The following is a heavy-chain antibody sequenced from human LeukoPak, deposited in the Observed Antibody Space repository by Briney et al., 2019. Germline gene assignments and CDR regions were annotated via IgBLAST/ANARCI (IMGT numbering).Heavy chain of an antibody. J-gene: IGHJ3*02. CDR2: INPSGGST. Sequence: RASVSVSCNASGYTFTSYYMRLVRQAPGQVLEWMGIINPSGGSTSYAQKFQGRVTMTRDMSTSTVYMELSSLRSEDTAVYYCARDPGEDAFDIWGQGTMVTVSS. CDR1: GYTFTSYY. CDR3: ARDPGEDAFDI. V-gene: IGHV1-46*01. D-gene: IGHD1-14*01.